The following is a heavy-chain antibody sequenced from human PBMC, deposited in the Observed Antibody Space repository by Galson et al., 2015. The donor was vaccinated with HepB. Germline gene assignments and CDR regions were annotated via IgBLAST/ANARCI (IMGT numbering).Heavy chain of an antibody. V-gene: IGHV3-15*01. J-gene: IGHJ5*02. CDR1: GLTFINAW. CDR2: IKSKADGETT. CDR3: CTESGSSAQPKVTTWGAS. Sequence: SLRLSCAASGLTFINAWMNWVRQAPGKGLEWVGRIKSKADGETTEYAAPMKGRFTISRDDSRNTLYLHMNSLKVEDTAVYYCCTESGSSAQPKVTTWGASWGQGALVTVSS. D-gene: IGHD4-17*01.